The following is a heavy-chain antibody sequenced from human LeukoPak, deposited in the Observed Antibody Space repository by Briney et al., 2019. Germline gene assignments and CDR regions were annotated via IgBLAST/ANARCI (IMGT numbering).Heavy chain of an antibody. V-gene: IGHV4-39*01. CDR2: IYYSGST. CDR3: ARHLPPPYSSSSRWFDP. J-gene: IGHJ5*02. CDR1: GGSISSSSYY. D-gene: IGHD6-6*01. Sequence: KPSETLSLTCTVSGGSISSSSYYWGWIRQPPGKGLEWIGRIYYSGSTYYNPSLKSRVTISVDTSKNQFSLKLSSVTAADTAVYYCARHLPPPYSSSSRWFDPWGQGTLVTVSS.